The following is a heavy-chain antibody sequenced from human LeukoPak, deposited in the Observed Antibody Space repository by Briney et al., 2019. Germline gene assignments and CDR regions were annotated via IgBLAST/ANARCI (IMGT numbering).Heavy chain of an antibody. V-gene: IGHV4-39*07. Sequence: PSETLSLTCTVSGGSISSNSYYWGWIRQPPGKGLEWIGDIYHSGSTYYNPSLKSRVTISVDKSKNQFSLKLSSVTAADTAVYYCARASTGGPHFDYWGQGTLVTVSS. J-gene: IGHJ4*02. CDR1: GGSISSNSYY. CDR2: IYHSGST. D-gene: IGHD4-17*01. CDR3: ARASTGGPHFDY.